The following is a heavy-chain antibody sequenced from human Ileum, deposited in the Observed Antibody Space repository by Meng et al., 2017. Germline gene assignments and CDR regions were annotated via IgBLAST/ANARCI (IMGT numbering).Heavy chain of an antibody. V-gene: IGHV3-66*02. CDR3: ANRFV. CDR2: IHRTAGT. Sequence: GGPLRLSCAASGFSVSSDFMIWVRQAPGKGLEWVSMIHRTAGTFFAESVKGRFTIPRDNSKNTLYLQMDSLRTEDTAVYYCANRFVWGLGTLVTVSS. J-gene: IGHJ4*02. CDR1: GFSVSSDF. D-gene: IGHD3-3*01.